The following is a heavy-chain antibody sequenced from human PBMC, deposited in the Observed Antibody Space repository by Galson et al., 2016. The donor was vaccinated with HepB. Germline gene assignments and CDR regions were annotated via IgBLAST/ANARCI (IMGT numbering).Heavy chain of an antibody. Sequence: SETLSLTCTVSGGSISAFWWTWIRQPPGKGLEWIGHIYYNGNTNYNPSLKGRLSITVDTSKNVLSLKLSSVTAADTAVYYCARHRSGAYRDLYYGMDVWGQGTTVTVSS. J-gene: IGHJ6*02. D-gene: IGHD2-15*01. CDR3: ARHRSGAYRDLYYGMDV. V-gene: IGHV4-59*08. CDR2: IYYNGNT. CDR1: GGSISAFW.